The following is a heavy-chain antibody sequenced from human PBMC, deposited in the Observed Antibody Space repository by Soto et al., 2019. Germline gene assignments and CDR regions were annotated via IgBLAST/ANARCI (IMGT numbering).Heavy chain of an antibody. CDR2: IIPIFGNT. CDR1: GGTFSSYG. CDR3: ARDLEYSYAFDY. J-gene: IGHJ4*02. V-gene: IGHV1-18*01. Sequence: ASVKVSCKASGGTFSSYGITWVRQAPGQRLEWMGGIIPIFGNTKYAQKLQGRVTMTTDTSTSTAYMEMRSLRFDDTAVYYCARDLEYSYAFDYWGQGTLVTVSS. D-gene: IGHD3-16*01.